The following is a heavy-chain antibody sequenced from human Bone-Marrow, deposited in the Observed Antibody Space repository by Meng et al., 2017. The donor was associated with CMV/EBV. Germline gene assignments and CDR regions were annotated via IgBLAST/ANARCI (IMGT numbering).Heavy chain of an antibody. CDR3: ARIPVDYGGNFYFDY. J-gene: IGHJ4*02. CDR1: GYSISSGYY. V-gene: IGHV4-38-2*02. D-gene: IGHD4-23*01. Sequence: SETLSLTCTVPGYSISSGYYWGWIRQPPGKGLEWIGSIYHSGSTYYNPSLKSRVTISVDTSKNQFSLKLSSVAAADTAVYYCARIPVDYGGNFYFDYWGQGTLVTVSS. CDR2: IYHSGST.